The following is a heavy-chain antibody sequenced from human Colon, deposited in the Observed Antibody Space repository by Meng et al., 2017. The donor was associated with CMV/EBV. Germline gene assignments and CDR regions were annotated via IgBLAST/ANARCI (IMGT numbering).Heavy chain of an antibody. V-gene: IGHV3-15*01. D-gene: IGHD2-21*01. CDR1: GYTLTNAA. CDR2: IKSKNEGGKI. Sequence: GYGYTLTNAAMTWVRQGSGEGLEWIGRIKSKNEGGKIDYDAPVRGRFAISRDDSKATVYLQIDNLEIEETGMYYCTTILRGFWGQGTLVTVSS. CDR3: TTILRGF. J-gene: IGHJ4*02.